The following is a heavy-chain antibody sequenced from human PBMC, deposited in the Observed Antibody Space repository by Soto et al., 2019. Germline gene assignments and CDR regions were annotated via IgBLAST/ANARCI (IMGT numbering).Heavy chain of an antibody. Sequence: QVQLVESGGGVVQPGRSLRLSCAASRFTFSSYGMHWVRQAPGKGLEWVAAISYDGSNKNYADSVKGRFTISRDNSKNTPYLQMNGLRGEDTAVYHCAKGLVGYVFGVQDYHYGMDVWGQGTTVTVSS. J-gene: IGHJ6*02. CDR1: RFTFSSYG. D-gene: IGHD2-8*02. CDR2: ISYDGSNK. CDR3: AKGLVGYVFGVQDYHYGMDV. V-gene: IGHV3-30*18.